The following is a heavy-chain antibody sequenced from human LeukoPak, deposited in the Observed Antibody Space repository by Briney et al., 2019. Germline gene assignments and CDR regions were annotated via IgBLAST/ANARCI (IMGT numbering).Heavy chain of an antibody. CDR2: IYYTGGT. CDR1: GGSITTSSYY. D-gene: IGHD1-1*01. J-gene: IGHJ3*02. Sequence: PSETLSLTCSVSGGSITTSSYYWGWIRQPPEKGLEWIGSIYYTGGTYYSPSLKSRVTKSVDTSKNQFSLKLSSVTAADTAVYYCARDGFWNGNDAFDIWGQGTMVTVSS. CDR3: ARDGFWNGNDAFDI. V-gene: IGHV4-39*07.